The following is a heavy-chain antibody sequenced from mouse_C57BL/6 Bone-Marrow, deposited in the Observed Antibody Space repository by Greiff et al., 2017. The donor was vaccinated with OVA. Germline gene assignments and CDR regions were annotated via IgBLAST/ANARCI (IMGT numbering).Heavy chain of an antibody. J-gene: IGHJ3*01. V-gene: IGHV1-72*01. CDR1: GYTFTSYW. CDR3: ARDYYGSSPFAY. CDR2: IAPNSGGT. D-gene: IGHD1-1*01. Sequence: VQLQQPGAELVKPGASVKLSCKASGYTFTSYWMHWVKQRPGRGLEWIGRIAPNSGGTKYNEKFKSKATLTVDKPSSTAYMQLSSLTSEDSAVYYCARDYYGSSPFAYWGQGTLVTVSA.